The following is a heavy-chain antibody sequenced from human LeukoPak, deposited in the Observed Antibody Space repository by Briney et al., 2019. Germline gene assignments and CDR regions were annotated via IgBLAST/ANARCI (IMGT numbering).Heavy chain of an antibody. CDR3: AKGWGFWSGYYNWFTEYYYGMDV. CDR1: GFTFSSYG. Sequence: SGGSLRLSCAASGFTFSSYGMHWVRQAPGKGLEWVAVISYDGSNKYYADSVKGRFTISRDNSKNTLYLQVNSLRAEDTAVYYCAKGWGFWSGYYNWFTEYYYGMDVWGQGTTVTVSS. J-gene: IGHJ6*02. CDR2: ISYDGSNK. D-gene: IGHD3-3*01. V-gene: IGHV3-30*18.